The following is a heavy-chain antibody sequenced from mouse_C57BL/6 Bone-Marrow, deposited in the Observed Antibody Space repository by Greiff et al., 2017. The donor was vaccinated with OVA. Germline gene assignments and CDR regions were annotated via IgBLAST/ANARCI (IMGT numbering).Heavy chain of an antibody. J-gene: IGHJ4*01. CDR3: ARGNFGSSFYAMDD. D-gene: IGHD1-1*01. V-gene: IGHV14-3*01. CDR2: IDPANDNT. Sequence: VQLQQSVAELVRPGASVKLSCTASGFNIKNTYMHWVKQRPEQGLEWIGRIDPANDNTKYAPKFQGKATMTADTSSNTAYLQLSSLSSEDTAVYCCARGNFGSSFYAMDDWGQGTSGTVSS. CDR1: GFNIKNTY.